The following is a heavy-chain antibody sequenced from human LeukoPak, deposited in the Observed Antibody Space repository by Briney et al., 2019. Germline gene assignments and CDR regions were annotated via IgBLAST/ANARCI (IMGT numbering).Heavy chain of an antibody. CDR3: ARRLTTSQDLDY. Sequence: ASVKVSCMSSGYTFTGHYMYWVRQAPGQGLEWMGWINPNSGDTNYAQKFQGRVTMTRDTSISTAYMDLNRLTSDDTAVYYCARRLTTSQDLDYWGQGTLVTVSS. J-gene: IGHJ4*02. D-gene: IGHD2-2*01. CDR2: INPNSGDT. V-gene: IGHV1-2*02. CDR1: GYTFTGHY.